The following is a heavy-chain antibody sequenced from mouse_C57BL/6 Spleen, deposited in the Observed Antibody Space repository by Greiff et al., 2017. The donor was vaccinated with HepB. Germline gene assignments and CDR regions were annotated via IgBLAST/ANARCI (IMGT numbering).Heavy chain of an antibody. J-gene: IGHJ3*01. CDR2: IHPNSGST. D-gene: IGHD5-1-1*01. CDR3: AREGDTVVAY. V-gene: IGHV1-64*01. Sequence: QVQLQQSGAELVKPGASVKLSCKASGYTFTSYWMHWVKQRPGQGLEWIGMIHPNSGSTNYNEKFKSKATLTVDKSSSTAYMQLSSLASEDSAVYYCAREGDTVVAYWGQGTLVTVSA. CDR1: GYTFTSYW.